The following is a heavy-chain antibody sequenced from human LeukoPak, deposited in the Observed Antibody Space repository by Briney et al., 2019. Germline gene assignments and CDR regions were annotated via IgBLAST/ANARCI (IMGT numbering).Heavy chain of an antibody. V-gene: IGHV4-39*07. CDR1: GGSISINNFW. Sequence: ASETLSLTCSISGGSISINNFWWGWIRQSPGKAMEWVGSVYYSGSTYYNPSLTRRLTMSVDTSKNQFSLKLTSLTAADTAVYYCARGTSFGLMNSDNWGRGTLVIVSS. CDR2: VYYSGST. J-gene: IGHJ4*02. D-gene: IGHD2-8*01. CDR3: ARGTSFGLMNSDN.